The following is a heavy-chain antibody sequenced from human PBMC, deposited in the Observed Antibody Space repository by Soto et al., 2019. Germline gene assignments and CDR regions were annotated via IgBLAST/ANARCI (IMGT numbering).Heavy chain of an antibody. CDR1: GSSLGSGGW. D-gene: IGHD2-8*02. Sequence: SETLSLTCAVSGSSLGSGGWGSRVRQPPGKGLEWIAEIFHDGNTNYSPSLKSRVTISVDKSQNQFSLNVYSVTAADTAVYYCARHEGWTGPDQWGQGTLVTVSS. V-gene: IGHV4-4*02. CDR3: ARHEGWTGPDQ. J-gene: IGHJ5*02. CDR2: IFHDGNT.